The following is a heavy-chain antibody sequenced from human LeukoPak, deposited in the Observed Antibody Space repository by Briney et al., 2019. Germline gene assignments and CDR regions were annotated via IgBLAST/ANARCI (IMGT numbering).Heavy chain of an antibody. V-gene: IGHV1-18*01. D-gene: IGHD2-15*01. CDR3: ARARPQDGPYYYYMDV. CDR1: GYTFTSYG. CDR2: ISAYNGNT. Sequence: GASVKVSCKAFGYTFTSYGISWVRQAPGQGLEWMGWISAYNGNTNYAQKLQGRVTMTTDTSTSTAYMELRSLRSDDTAVYYCARARPQDGPYYYYMDVWGKGTTVTVSS. J-gene: IGHJ6*03.